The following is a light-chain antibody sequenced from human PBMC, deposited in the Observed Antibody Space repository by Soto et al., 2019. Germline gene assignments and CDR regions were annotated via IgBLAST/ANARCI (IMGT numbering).Light chain of an antibody. CDR3: QQRSNWTIT. J-gene: IGKJ5*01. CDR1: QSVYKY. CDR2: DVS. V-gene: IGKV3-11*01. Sequence: IVLTQFPGTLSVSPGERATLSWGASQSVYKYLAWYQQKPGQAPRLLIYDVSDRATGLPARFSGSESGTDGTITISSLETEDGSVYYCQQRSNWTITFGQGTRLEIK.